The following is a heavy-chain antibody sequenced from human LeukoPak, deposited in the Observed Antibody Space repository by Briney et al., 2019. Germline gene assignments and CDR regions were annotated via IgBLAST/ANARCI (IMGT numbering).Heavy chain of an antibody. J-gene: IGHJ5*02. CDR2: IYSGGTT. D-gene: IGHD1-26*01. V-gene: IGHV3-53*01. Sequence: PGGSLRLSCAASRFTVSDNYMSWVPQAPGEGLEWGSVIYSGGTTYSADSVKGRFTIPRDNSKNTLYLQMNSLRAEDTAVYYCARHDSGAGWFDPWGQGTLVTVSS. CDR3: ARHDSGAGWFDP. CDR1: RFTVSDNY.